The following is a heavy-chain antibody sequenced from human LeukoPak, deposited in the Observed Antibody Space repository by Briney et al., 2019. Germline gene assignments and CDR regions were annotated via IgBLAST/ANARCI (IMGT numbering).Heavy chain of an antibody. Sequence: PGGSLRLSCAASGFTFSSYGMHWVRQAPGKGLEWVAFIRYDGSNKYYADSVKGRFTISRDNSKNTLYLQMNSLRAEDTAVYYCAKGRRWLLPRRSPRDAFDIWGQGTMVTVSS. V-gene: IGHV3-30*02. CDR1: GFTFSSYG. J-gene: IGHJ3*02. CDR2: IRYDGSNK. D-gene: IGHD3-22*01. CDR3: AKGRRWLLPRRSPRDAFDI.